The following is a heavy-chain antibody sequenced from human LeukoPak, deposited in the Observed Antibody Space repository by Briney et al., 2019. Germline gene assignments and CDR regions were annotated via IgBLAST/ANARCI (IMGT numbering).Heavy chain of an antibody. CDR1: GGSFSGYY. V-gene: IGHV4-34*01. Sequence: SETLSLTCAVYGGSFSGYYWSWIRQPPGKGLEWIGEINHSGSTNYNPSLKSRVTISVDTSKNQFSLKLSSVTAADTAVYYCARGRYSYGYRWWYSDLWGRGTLVTVSS. J-gene: IGHJ2*01. CDR2: INHSGST. CDR3: ARGRYSYGYRWWYSDL. D-gene: IGHD5-18*01.